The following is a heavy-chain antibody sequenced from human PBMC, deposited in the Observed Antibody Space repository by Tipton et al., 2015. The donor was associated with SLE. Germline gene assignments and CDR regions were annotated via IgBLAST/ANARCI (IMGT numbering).Heavy chain of an antibody. V-gene: IGHV5-51*01. D-gene: IGHD5-18*01. CDR1: GYSFTHDW. Sequence: QLVQSGAEAKKPGESLKISCKASGYSFTHDWIAWVRQMPGKGLEWMGIIYPGDSDTRYSPSFQGQVTISADKSISTAYLQWSSLKASDTAMYYCARQDLDTAMVSFDYWGQGTLVTVSS. J-gene: IGHJ4*02. CDR3: ARQDLDTAMVSFDY. CDR2: IYPGDSDT.